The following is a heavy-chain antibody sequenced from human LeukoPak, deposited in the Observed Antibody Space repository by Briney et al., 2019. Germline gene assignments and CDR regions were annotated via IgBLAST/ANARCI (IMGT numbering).Heavy chain of an antibody. CDR1: GFTFSSYW. Sequence: GGSLRLSCAASGFTFSSYWMSWVRQPPGKGLEWVANIKQDGSEKYYVDSVKGRFTISRDNAKNSLYLQMNSLRAEDTAVYYCARVSGYSSGWYEGPYFDYWGQGTLVTVSS. CDR3: ARVSGYSSGWYEGPYFDY. D-gene: IGHD6-19*01. J-gene: IGHJ4*02. V-gene: IGHV3-7*01. CDR2: IKQDGSEK.